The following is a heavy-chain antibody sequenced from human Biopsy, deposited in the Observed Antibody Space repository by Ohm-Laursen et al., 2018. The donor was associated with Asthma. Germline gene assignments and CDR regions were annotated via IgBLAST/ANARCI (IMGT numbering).Heavy chain of an antibody. V-gene: IGHV3-53*01. CDR3: ARGDSSNWSHYYFDY. D-gene: IGHD3-22*01. J-gene: IGHJ4*02. Sequence: SLRLSCAASGFSISSYGMHWVRQAPGKGLEWVSVIYSGGTSHTADSVRGRFTISRDYSKNTLYLQMHSLRAEDTAVYYCARGDSSNWSHYYFDYWGQGTLVTVSP. CDR1: GFSISSYG. CDR2: IYSGGTS.